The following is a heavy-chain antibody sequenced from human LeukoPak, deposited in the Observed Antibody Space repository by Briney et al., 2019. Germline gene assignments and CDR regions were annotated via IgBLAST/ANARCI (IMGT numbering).Heavy chain of an antibody. V-gene: IGHV1-18*01. CDR1: GYTFISSG. J-gene: IGHJ6*04. CDR3: ARFGLVVAGYMDV. Sequence: ASVKVSCKPSGYTFISSGISCGPQAPGQGLEWMCRISAYNGNTNYAQHLQGRLTMTRDTSASTAYMELRSLRSDDTAVYYCARFGLVVAGYMDVWGKGTTVTVSS. CDR2: ISAYNGNT. D-gene: IGHD2-15*01.